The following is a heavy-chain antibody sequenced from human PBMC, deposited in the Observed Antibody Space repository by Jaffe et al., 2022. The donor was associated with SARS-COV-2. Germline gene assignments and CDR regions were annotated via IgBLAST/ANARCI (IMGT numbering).Heavy chain of an antibody. Sequence: EVQLVESGGGLVQPGGSLRLSCAASGFTFSSYWMSWVRQAPGKGLEWVANIKQDGSEKYYVDSVKGRFTISRDNAKNSLYLQMNSLRAEDTAVYYCARHHHRRDIAAAGLTPFDYWGQGTLVTVSS. CDR1: GFTFSSYW. D-gene: IGHD6-13*01. J-gene: IGHJ4*02. V-gene: IGHV3-7*03. CDR3: ARHHHRRDIAAAGLTPFDY. CDR2: IKQDGSEK.